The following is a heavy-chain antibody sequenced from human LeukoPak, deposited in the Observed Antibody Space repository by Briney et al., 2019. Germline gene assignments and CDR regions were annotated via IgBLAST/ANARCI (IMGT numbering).Heavy chain of an antibody. D-gene: IGHD4-17*01. CDR3: ARTTVTTKGAMDV. J-gene: IGHJ6*04. CDR2: ISSSSSYI. Sequence: GGSLRLSCAASGFTFSSYSMNWVRQAPGKGLEWVSSISSSSSYIYYADSVKGRFTVSRDNAKNPLYLQMNSLGAEDTAVYYCARTTVTTKGAMDVWGKGTTVTVSS. CDR1: GFTFSSYS. V-gene: IGHV3-21*01.